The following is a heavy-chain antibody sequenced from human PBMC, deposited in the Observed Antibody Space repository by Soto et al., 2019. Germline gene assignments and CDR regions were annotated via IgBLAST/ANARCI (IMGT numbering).Heavy chain of an antibody. CDR1: GGSISSGGYY. Sequence: SETLSLTCTVSGGSISSGGYYWSWIRQHPGKGLEWIGYIYYSGSTYYNPSLKSRVTISVDTSKNQFSLKLSSVTAADTAVYYCARWIMLTFGGVIVAKDYFDYWGQGTLVTAS. CDR3: ARWIMLTFGGVIVAKDYFDY. J-gene: IGHJ4*02. D-gene: IGHD3-16*02. V-gene: IGHV4-31*03. CDR2: IYYSGST.